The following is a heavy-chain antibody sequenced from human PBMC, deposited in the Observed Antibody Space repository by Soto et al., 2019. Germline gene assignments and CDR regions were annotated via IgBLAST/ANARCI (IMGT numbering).Heavy chain of an antibody. J-gene: IGHJ4*02. Sequence: SETLSLTCAVYGGSFSGYYWSWIRQPPGKGLEWIGEINHSGSTNYNPSLKSRVTISVDTSKNQFSLKLSSVTAADTAVYCCARREDYYDSSGYHYWGQGTLVTVSS. CDR2: INHSGST. CDR3: ARREDYYDSSGYHY. CDR1: GGSFSGYY. V-gene: IGHV4-34*01. D-gene: IGHD3-22*01.